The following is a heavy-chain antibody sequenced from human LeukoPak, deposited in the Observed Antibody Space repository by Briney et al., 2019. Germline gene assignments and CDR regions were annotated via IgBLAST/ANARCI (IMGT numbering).Heavy chain of an antibody. Sequence: PGGSLRLSCAASGFTFNDYYMSWIRQAPGKGLEWVSAISGSGGSTDYADSVKGRFTISRDNSKNTLYLQMNSLRAEDTAVYYCAKGAYCGGDCYDWYFDLWGRGTLVTVSS. CDR1: GFTFNDYY. J-gene: IGHJ2*01. CDR2: ISGSGGST. V-gene: IGHV3-23*01. CDR3: AKGAYCGGDCYDWYFDL. D-gene: IGHD2-21*02.